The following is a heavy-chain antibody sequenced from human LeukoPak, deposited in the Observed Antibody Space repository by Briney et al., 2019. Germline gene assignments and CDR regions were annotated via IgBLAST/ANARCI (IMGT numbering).Heavy chain of an antibody. D-gene: IGHD2-2*01. Sequence: GGSLRLSCAASGFTFSSYGMHWVRQAPGKGLEWVAFIRYDGSNKYYADSVKGRFTISRDNSKNTLYLQMNSLRAEDTAVYYCAKTDIVVVPAAFDLWGRGTLVTVPS. CDR1: GFTFSSYG. J-gene: IGHJ2*01. CDR2: IRYDGSNK. V-gene: IGHV3-30*02. CDR3: AKTDIVVVPAAFDL.